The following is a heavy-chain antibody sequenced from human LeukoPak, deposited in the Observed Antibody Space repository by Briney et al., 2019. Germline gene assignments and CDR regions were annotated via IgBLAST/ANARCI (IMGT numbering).Heavy chain of an antibody. CDR3: AKPLAVAGAFDI. V-gene: IGHV3-23*01. D-gene: IGHD6-19*01. J-gene: IGHJ3*02. Sequence: PGGSLRLSCAASGFTFSSYAMSWVRQAPGKGLEWVSAISGSGGSTYYADSVKGRFTISRDNSKNTLYLQMNSLRAEDTVVYYCAKPLAVAGAFDIWGQGTMVTVSS. CDR1: GFTFSSYA. CDR2: ISGSGGST.